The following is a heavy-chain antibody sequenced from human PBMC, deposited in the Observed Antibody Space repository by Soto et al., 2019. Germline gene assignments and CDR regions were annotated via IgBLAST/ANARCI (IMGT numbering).Heavy chain of an antibody. CDR1: GGTFSSYA. Sequence: SVKVSCKASGGTFSSYAISWVRQAPGQGLEWMGGIIPIFGTANYAQKFQGRVTITADESTSTAYMELSSLRSEDTAVYYCARDDRTYYDFWSGRNDYYYYGMDVWGQGTTVTVSS. D-gene: IGHD3-3*01. CDR2: IIPIFGTA. J-gene: IGHJ6*02. CDR3: ARDDRTYYDFWSGRNDYYYYGMDV. V-gene: IGHV1-69*13.